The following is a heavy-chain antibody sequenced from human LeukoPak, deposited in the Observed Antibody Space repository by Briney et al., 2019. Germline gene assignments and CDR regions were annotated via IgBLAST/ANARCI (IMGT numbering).Heavy chain of an antibody. CDR2: INHSGST. Sequence: SETLSLTCAVYGGSFSGYYWSWIRQPPGKGLEWIGEINHSGSTNYNPSLKSRVTISVDTSKNLFSLKLSSVTAADTAVYYCATIFGGSSRGFDYWGQGTLVTVSS. D-gene: IGHD2-15*01. CDR3: ATIFGGSSRGFDY. V-gene: IGHV4-34*01. J-gene: IGHJ4*02. CDR1: GGSFSGYY.